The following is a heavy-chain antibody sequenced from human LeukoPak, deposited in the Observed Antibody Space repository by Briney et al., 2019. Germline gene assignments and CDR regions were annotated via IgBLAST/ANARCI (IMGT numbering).Heavy chain of an antibody. V-gene: IGHV4-39*01. Sequence: SETLSLTCTVSGGSISSSSYSWGWIRQPPGKGLEWIGSIYYSGSTYYNPSLKSRVTISVDTSKNQFSLKLSSVTAADTAVYYCARHRRLNYYDSGGYPDYWGQGTLVTVSS. CDR2: IYYSGST. D-gene: IGHD3-22*01. CDR3: ARHRRLNYYDSGGYPDY. CDR1: GGSISSSSYS. J-gene: IGHJ4*02.